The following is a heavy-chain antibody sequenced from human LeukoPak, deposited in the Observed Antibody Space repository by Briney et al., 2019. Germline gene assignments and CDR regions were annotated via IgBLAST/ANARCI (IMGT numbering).Heavy chain of an antibody. J-gene: IGHJ5*02. CDR2: ISKSGNYI. CDR1: GFSFSTYT. V-gene: IGHV3-21*01. CDR3: ARQSSIVGAPDNWFDP. D-gene: IGHD1-26*01. Sequence: GGSLRLSCAASGFSFSTYTINWVRQAPGKGLEWVSSISKSGNYIYYGDSLKGRFTISRDNAKNSLYLQMNSLRDEDTAVYYCARQSSIVGAPDNWFDPWGQGTLVTVSS.